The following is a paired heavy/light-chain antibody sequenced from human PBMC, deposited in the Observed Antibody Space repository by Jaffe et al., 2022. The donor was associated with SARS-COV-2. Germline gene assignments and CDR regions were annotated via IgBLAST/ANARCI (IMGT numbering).Light chain of an antibody. CDR1: KLGDKY. Sequence: SYELTQPPSVSVSPGQTASITCSGDKLGDKYACWYQQKPGQSPVVVIYQDTKRPSGIPERFSGSNSGNTATLTISGTQAMDEADYYCQAWDSTTVVFGGGTKLTVL. CDR3: QAWDSTTVV. CDR2: QDT. J-gene: IGLJ2*01. V-gene: IGLV3-1*01.
Heavy chain of an antibody. D-gene: IGHD2-15*01. V-gene: IGHV3-15*01. CDR1: GFTFNNAW. Sequence: EVQLVESGGGLVKPGGSLRLSCAASGFTFNNAWMSWVRQAPGKGLEWVGRIKSKTDGGTTDYAAPVKGRFTISRDDLKKTLYLQMNSLKTEDTAVYYCTTVVRDCSGSSCYERYFDLWGRGTLVTVSS. J-gene: IGHJ2*01. CDR3: TTVVRDCSGSSCYERYFDL. CDR2: IKSKTDGGTT.